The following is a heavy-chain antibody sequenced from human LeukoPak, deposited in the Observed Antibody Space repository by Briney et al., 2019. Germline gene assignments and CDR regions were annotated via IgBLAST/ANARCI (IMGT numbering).Heavy chain of an antibody. V-gene: IGHV1-69*06. CDR2: IIPIFGTA. J-gene: IGHJ6*03. D-gene: IGHD6-13*01. CDR1: GGTFSSYA. Sequence: ASVKVSCKASGGTFSSYAISWVRQAPGQGLEWMGGIIPIFGTANYAQKFQGRVTITADKSTSTAYMELSSLGSEDTAVYYCARAERGIAAAGTAQTHYYYYYMDVWGKGTTVTVSS. CDR3: ARAERGIAAAGTAQTHYYYYYMDV.